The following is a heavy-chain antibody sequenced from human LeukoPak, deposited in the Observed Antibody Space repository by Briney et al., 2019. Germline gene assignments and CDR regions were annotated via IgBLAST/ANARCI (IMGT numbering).Heavy chain of an antibody. CDR3: AKGRVATIRRDYFDY. D-gene: IGHD5-12*01. J-gene: IGHJ4*02. V-gene: IGHV3-23*01. CDR1: GFTFSSYA. CDR2: ISGSGGST. Sequence: GGSLRLSCAASGFTFSSYAMSWVRQAPGKGLEWVSAISGSGGSTYYADSVKGRFTISRDNSKNTLYLQMNSLRAEDTAVYYCAKGRVATIRRDYFDYWGQGTLVTVSS.